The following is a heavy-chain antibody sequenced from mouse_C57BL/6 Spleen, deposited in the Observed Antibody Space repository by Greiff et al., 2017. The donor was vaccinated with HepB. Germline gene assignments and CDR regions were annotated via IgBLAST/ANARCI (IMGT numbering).Heavy chain of an antibody. Sequence: EVNVVESGGGLVKPGGSLKLSCAASGFTFSSYAMSWVRQTPEKRLEWVATISDGGSYTYYPDNVKGRFTISRDNAKNNLYLQMSHLKSEDTAMYYCAREGDDYGDYAMDYWGQGTSVTVSS. J-gene: IGHJ4*01. CDR2: ISDGGSYT. D-gene: IGHD2-4*01. CDR1: GFTFSSYA. V-gene: IGHV5-4*01. CDR3: AREGDDYGDYAMDY.